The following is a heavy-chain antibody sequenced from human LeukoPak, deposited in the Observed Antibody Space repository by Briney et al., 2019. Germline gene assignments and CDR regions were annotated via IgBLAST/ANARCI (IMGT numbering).Heavy chain of an antibody. Sequence: GSLRLSCAASGFTFSSYAMSWVRQAPGEGLEWVSAISGSGGSTYYADSVKGRFTISRDNSKNTLYLQMNSLRAEDTAVYYCAKGLYYYGSGSSLSGYDAFDIWGQGAMVTVSS. D-gene: IGHD3-10*01. V-gene: IGHV3-23*01. CDR2: ISGSGGST. CDR3: AKGLYYYGSGSSLSGYDAFDI. CDR1: GFTFSSYA. J-gene: IGHJ3*02.